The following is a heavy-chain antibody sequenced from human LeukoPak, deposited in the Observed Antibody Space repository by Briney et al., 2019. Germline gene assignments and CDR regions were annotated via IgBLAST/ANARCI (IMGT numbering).Heavy chain of an antibody. J-gene: IGHJ4*02. Sequence: GGSLRLSCAASGFTFSSYAMSWVRQAPGKGLEWVSAIRGSGGSTYYADSVKGRFTISRDNSKNTLYLQMNSLRAEDTAVYYCAKNYYDNSAQGWASFDYWGQGTLVTVSS. CDR1: GFTFSSYA. CDR3: AKNYYDNSAQGWASFDY. D-gene: IGHD3-22*01. CDR2: IRGSGGST. V-gene: IGHV3-23*01.